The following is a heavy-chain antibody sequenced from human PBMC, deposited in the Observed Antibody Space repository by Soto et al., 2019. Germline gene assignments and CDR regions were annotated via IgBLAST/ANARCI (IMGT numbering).Heavy chain of an antibody. D-gene: IGHD1-20*01. CDR3: ARPSNNCVAY. V-gene: IGHV5-51*01. J-gene: IGHJ4*02. Sequence: PGESLNISFTASGYIFVNYWIRCLRQMPGKGLEWMAIINRGDSESRYSPSFQGQVTISADKSISTAYLQWNSLKASDTAMYYCARPSNNCVAYWGQGTLVTVSS. CDR2: INRGDSES. CDR1: GYIFVNYW.